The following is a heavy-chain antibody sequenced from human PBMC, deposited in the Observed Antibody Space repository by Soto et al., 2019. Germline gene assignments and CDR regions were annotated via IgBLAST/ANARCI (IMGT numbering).Heavy chain of an antibody. V-gene: IGHV4-61*01. CDR2: IYHSGST. Sequence: SETLSLTCTVSGGSVSSGNDYWSWIRQPPGKGLEWIGYIYHSGSTNYNPSLKSRLTISGDTSKNQVSLKLTSVTAADTAVYYCARAHDFWGGRQQPIDSWGQGTLVTVSS. D-gene: IGHD3-3*01. CDR1: GGSVSSGNDY. CDR3: ARAHDFWGGRQQPIDS. J-gene: IGHJ4*02.